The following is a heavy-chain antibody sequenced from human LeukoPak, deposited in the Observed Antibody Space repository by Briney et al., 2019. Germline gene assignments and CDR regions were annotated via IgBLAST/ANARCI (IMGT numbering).Heavy chain of an antibody. CDR1: GGSVSSGSYY. CDR2: ISYSGST. D-gene: IGHD1-26*01. Sequence: PSETLSLTCTVSGGSVSSGSYYWSWIRQPPGKGLEWIGYISYSGSTNYNPSLKSRVTMSVDTSKNQFSLKLSSVTAADTAVYYCATISPRHSGSYYLTSQFDDWGQGTLVTVSS. CDR3: ATISPRHSGSYYLTSQFDD. J-gene: IGHJ4*02. V-gene: IGHV4-61*01.